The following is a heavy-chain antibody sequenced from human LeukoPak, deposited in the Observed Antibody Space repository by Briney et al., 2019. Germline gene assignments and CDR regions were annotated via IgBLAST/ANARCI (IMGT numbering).Heavy chain of an antibody. V-gene: IGHV3-21*01. J-gene: IGHJ6*02. CDR1: GFTFSSYS. D-gene: IGHD5-18*01. CDR2: ISSSSSYI. CDR3: AREGLQDYYYGMDV. Sequence: GGSLRLSCAASGFTFSSYSMNWVRQAPGKGLEWVSSISSSSSYIYYAESVKGRFTISRDNAKNSLYLQMNSLRAEDTAVYYCAREGLQDYYYGMDVRGQGTTVTVSS.